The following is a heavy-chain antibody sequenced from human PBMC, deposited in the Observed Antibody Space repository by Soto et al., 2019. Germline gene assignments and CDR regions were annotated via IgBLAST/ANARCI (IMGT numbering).Heavy chain of an antibody. CDR1: GFSLSTIGVG. Sequence: SGPTLVNPTQTLTLTCTFSGFSLSTIGVGVGWIRQPPGKALEWLALIYSHDDKRYSPSLKSRLTITKDTSKNQVVLTMTNIDPLATATYYCARRPSGNYYNWFDPWGQGTLVTVSS. CDR3: ARRPSGNYYNWFDP. J-gene: IGHJ5*02. D-gene: IGHD3-22*01. CDR2: IYSHDDK. V-gene: IGHV2-5*01.